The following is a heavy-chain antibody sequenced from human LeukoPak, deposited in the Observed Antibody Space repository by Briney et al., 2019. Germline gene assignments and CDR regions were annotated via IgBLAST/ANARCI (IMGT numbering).Heavy chain of an antibody. D-gene: IGHD4-23*01. CDR2: IYNDGSST. Sequence: GGSLRLSCAASGFTFSNYWMHWVRQAPGKGLVWVSRIYNDGSSTSYADSVKGRFTISRDNAKSTLYLQMNSLRAEDTAVYYCARDYGGSSPFDYWGQGTLVTVSS. V-gene: IGHV3-74*01. J-gene: IGHJ4*02. CDR3: ARDYGGSSPFDY. CDR1: GFTFSNYW.